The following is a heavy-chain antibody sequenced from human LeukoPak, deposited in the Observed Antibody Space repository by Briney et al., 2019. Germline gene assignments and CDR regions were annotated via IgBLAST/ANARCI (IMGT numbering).Heavy chain of an antibody. D-gene: IGHD2-2*01. CDR2: IYDSGST. Sequence: SETLSLTCTVSGGSIRSSYYYWGWIRQPPGKGLEWIGRIYDSGSTYYNPSLKSRVTISVDTSKNQFSLKLNCVTAADTAVYYCARIHCDSISCFYLDYWGQGSLVTVSS. V-gene: IGHV4-39*01. J-gene: IGHJ4*02. CDR3: ARIHCDSISCFYLDY. CDR1: GGSIRSSYYY.